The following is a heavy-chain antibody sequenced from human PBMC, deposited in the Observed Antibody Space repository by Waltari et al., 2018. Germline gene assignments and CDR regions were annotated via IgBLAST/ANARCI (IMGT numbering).Heavy chain of an antibody. D-gene: IGHD2-8*01. CDR2: INHSGST. J-gene: IGHJ3*02. Sequence: QVQLQQWGAGLLKPSETLSLTCAVYGGSFSGYYWSWIRQPPGTGLEWIGEINHSGSTNYNPSLKSRVTISVDTSKNQFSLKLSSVTAADTAVYYWARRTHHTMVYAILGIAAAGRRGAFDIWGQGTMVTVSS. V-gene: IGHV4-34*01. CDR1: GGSFSGYY. CDR3: ARRTHHTMVYAILGIAAAGRRGAFDI.